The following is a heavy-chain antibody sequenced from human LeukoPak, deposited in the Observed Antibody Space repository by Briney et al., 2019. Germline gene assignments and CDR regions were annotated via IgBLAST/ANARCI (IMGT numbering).Heavy chain of an antibody. CDR3: ARSSSSS. CDR1: GGSNSSSSYY. CDR2: IYYSGST. J-gene: IGHJ5*02. Sequence: SETLSLTCTVSGGSNSSSSYYWGWIRQPPGKGLEWIGSIYYSGSTNYNPSLKSRVTISVDTSKNQFSLKLSSVTAADTAVYYCARSSSSSWGQGTLVTVSS. V-gene: IGHV4-39*07. D-gene: IGHD6-6*01.